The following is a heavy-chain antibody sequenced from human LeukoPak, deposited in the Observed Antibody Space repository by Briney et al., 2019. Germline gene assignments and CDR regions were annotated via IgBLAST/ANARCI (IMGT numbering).Heavy chain of an antibody. D-gene: IGHD3-10*01. CDR3: ARDRHYGSGSFYYYYYMDV. Sequence: GASVKVSCKASGYTFTSYGISWVRQAPGQGLEWMGWISAYNGNTNYAQKLQGRVTMTTDTSTSTAYMELRSLRSDDTAVYYCARDRHYGSGSFYYYYYMDVWGKGTTVTVSS. J-gene: IGHJ6*03. CDR2: ISAYNGNT. CDR1: GYTFTSYG. V-gene: IGHV1-18*01.